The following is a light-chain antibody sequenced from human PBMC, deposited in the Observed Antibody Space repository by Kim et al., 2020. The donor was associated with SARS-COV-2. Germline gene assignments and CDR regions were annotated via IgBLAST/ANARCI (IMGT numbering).Light chain of an antibody. CDR2: KAS. V-gene: IGKV1-5*03. CDR3: LQYNGFPRT. CDR1: QSISSW. J-gene: IGKJ1*01. Sequence: DIQMTQSPSTLSASVGDRVTITCRASQSISSWLAWYQQKPGKAPKLLIYKASSLESGVPSRFSGSESGTEFTLTISSLQPDDFATYYCLQYNGFPRTFGQGTKVDIK.